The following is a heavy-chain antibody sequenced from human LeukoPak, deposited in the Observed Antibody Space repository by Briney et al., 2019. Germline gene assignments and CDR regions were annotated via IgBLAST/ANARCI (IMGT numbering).Heavy chain of an antibody. CDR3: AKDYYDSSGKPLGLFDY. V-gene: IGHV3-30*18. J-gene: IGHJ4*02. D-gene: IGHD3-22*01. Sequence: QAGGSLRLSCAASGFTFSSYGMHWVRQAPGKGLEWVAVISYDGSNKYYADSVKGRFTISRDNSKNTLYLQMNSLRAEDTAVYYCAKDYYDSSGKPLGLFDYWGQGTLVTVSS. CDR2: ISYDGSNK. CDR1: GFTFSSYG.